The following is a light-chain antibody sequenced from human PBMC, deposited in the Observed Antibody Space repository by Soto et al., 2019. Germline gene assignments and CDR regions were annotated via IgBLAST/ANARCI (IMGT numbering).Light chain of an antibody. V-gene: IGKV3-15*01. CDR2: GAS. CDR3: QQYNDRPLT. CDR1: QSVSSN. Sequence: EVVMTQSPATLSVSPGEGATLSCRASQSVSSNLAWFQQKPGQAPRLLIYGASTRATGIPARFSGSGSGTEFTLTISSLQSEDFAVYYCQQYNDRPLTFGGGTKVEIK. J-gene: IGKJ4*01.